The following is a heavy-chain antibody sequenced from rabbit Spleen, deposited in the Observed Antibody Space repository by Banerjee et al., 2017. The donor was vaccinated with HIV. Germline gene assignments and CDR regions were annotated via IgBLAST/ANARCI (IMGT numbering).Heavy chain of an antibody. CDR2: INTITGTA. D-gene: IGHD1-1*01. CDR1: GFSATFKDV. J-gene: IGHJ4*01. Sequence: QLVESGGGLVKPGASLTLTCKASGFSATFKDVMCWVRQAPGKGLEWIACINTITGTAVYATWAKGRFTISKTSSTTVALQMTSLTAADTAIYFCARDLPDIIGWNFYLWGPGTLVTVS. V-gene: IGHV1S45*01. CDR3: ARDLPDIIGWNFYL.